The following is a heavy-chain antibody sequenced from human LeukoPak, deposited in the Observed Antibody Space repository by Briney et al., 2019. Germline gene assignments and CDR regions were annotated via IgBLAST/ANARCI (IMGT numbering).Heavy chain of an antibody. J-gene: IGHJ4*02. CDR3: ANPRYGSSGYYYVD. V-gene: IGHV1-3*01. Sequence: ASVKVSCKASGYTYTGYTMHWLRQAPGQRLDWMGWINGGSGNTKYSPEFQGRVTITRDTSASTAYMELSSLRSEDTAVYYCANPRYGSSGYYYVDWGQGTLVTVSS. D-gene: IGHD3-22*01. CDR1: GYTYTGYT. CDR2: INGGSGNT.